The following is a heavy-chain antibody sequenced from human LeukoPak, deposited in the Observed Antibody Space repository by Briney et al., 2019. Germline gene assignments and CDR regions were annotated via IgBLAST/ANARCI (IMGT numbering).Heavy chain of an antibody. V-gene: IGHV3-74*01. Sequence: GGSLRLSCAASGFTFSSYWMHWVHQAPGKGLVWVSRINSDGSSTSYADSVKGRFTISRDNAKNTLYLQMNSLRAEDTAVYYCAVVPAAIRWHYWGQGTLVTVSS. CDR1: GFTFSSYW. CDR3: AVVPAAIRWHY. CDR2: INSDGSST. J-gene: IGHJ4*02. D-gene: IGHD2-2*02.